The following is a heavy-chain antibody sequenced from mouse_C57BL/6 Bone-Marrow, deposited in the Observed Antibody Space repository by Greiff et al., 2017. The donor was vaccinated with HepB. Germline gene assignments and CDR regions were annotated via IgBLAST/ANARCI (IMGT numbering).Heavy chain of an antibody. CDR3: ARYGSSYVWAMDY. Sequence: EVQVVESGGGLVKPGGSLKLSCAASGFTFSSYAMSWVRQTPEKRLEWVATISDGGSYTYYPDNVKGRFTISRDNAKNNLYLQMSHLKSEDTAMYYCARYGSSYVWAMDYWGQGTSVTVSS. V-gene: IGHV5-4*01. CDR1: GFTFSSYA. D-gene: IGHD1-1*01. J-gene: IGHJ4*01. CDR2: ISDGGSYT.